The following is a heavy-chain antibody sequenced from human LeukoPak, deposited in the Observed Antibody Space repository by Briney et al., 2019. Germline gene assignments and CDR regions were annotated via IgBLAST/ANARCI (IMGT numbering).Heavy chain of an antibody. D-gene: IGHD2-2*01. CDR2: IYYSGST. J-gene: IGHJ4*02. Sequence: SETLSLTXTVSGGSISSYYWSWIRQTPGKGLEWIGYIYYSGSTNYNPSLKSRVTISLDTSKNQFSLKLSSVTAADTAVYYCARGAYCSTTSCYYFDYWGQGTLVTVSS. V-gene: IGHV4-59*01. CDR1: GGSISSYY. CDR3: ARGAYCSTTSCYYFDY.